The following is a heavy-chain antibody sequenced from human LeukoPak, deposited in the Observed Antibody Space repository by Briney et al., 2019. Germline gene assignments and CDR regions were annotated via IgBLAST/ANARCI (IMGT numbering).Heavy chain of an antibody. CDR1: GVSISSSSYY. J-gene: IGHJ5*02. CDR3: ARGYPRERNGANWFDP. CDR2: IYYSGST. D-gene: IGHD2-8*01. Sequence: AETLSLTCTVSGVSISSSSYYWGWLRQPPGKGREWIVSIYYSGSTYYNPALKSLITICVGTSKNQFSLKLSSVTAADTAVYYCARGYPRERNGANWFDPWGQGTLVTVSS. V-gene: IGHV4-39*01.